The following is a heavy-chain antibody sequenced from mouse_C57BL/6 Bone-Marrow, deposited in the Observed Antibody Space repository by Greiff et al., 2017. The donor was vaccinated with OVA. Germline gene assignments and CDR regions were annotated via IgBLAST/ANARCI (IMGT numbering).Heavy chain of an antibody. Sequence: VQLQQSGPELVKPGDSVKISCKASGYSFTGYFMNWVMQSHGKSLEWIGRINPYNGDTFYNQKFKGKATLTVDKSSSTAHMELRSLTSEDSAVYYGARTLPYDDYDRVFDYWGKGTTLTVSS. CDR1: GYSFTGYF. V-gene: IGHV1-20*01. J-gene: IGHJ2*01. CDR3: ARTLPYDDYDRVFDY. CDR2: INPYNGDT. D-gene: IGHD2-4*01.